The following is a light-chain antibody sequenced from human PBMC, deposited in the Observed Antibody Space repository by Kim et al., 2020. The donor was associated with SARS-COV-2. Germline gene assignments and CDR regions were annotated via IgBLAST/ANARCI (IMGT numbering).Light chain of an antibody. Sequence: ASVGDRVIITCRASQGIRNDLGWYQQKPGKAPKLLIYAASSLQSGVPSRFSGSGSGTDFTLTISSLQPEDFATYYCLQDYNYPRTFGQGTKVDIK. CDR3: LQDYNYPRT. V-gene: IGKV1-6*01. J-gene: IGKJ1*01. CDR1: QGIRND. CDR2: AAS.